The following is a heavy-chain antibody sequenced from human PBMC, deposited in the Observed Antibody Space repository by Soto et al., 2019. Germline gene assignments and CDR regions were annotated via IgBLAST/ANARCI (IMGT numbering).Heavy chain of an antibody. Sequence: SQTLSLTCAISGDSVSSSSVTWNWIRQSPSRGLEWLGRTYYRSKWYNDYAESVKSRIAINPDTSKNQFSLHLNSVTPEDAAVYYCVRLIGNSWLDFWGQGTLVTVSS. J-gene: IGHJ5*01. V-gene: IGHV6-1*01. CDR1: GDSVSSSSVT. D-gene: IGHD1-26*01. CDR2: TYYRSKWYN. CDR3: VRLIGNSWLDF.